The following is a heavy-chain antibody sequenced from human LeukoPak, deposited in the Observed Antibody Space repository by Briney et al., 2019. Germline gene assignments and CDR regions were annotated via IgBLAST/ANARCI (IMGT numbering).Heavy chain of an antibody. V-gene: IGHV1-18*01. CDR3: ARDSPAAEVVTTKAFDI. CDR1: GYTFTSYG. J-gene: IGHJ3*02. CDR2: ISAYNGNT. Sequence: ASVKVSCKASGYTFTSYGISWVRQAPGQGLEWMGWISAYNGNTNYAQKLQGRVNMTTDTSTSTAYMELRSLRSDDTAVYYCARDSPAAEVVTTKAFDIWGQGTMVTVSS. D-gene: IGHD2-21*02.